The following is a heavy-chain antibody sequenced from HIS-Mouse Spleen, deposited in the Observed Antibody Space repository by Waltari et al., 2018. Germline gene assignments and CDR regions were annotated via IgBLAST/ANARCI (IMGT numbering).Heavy chain of an antibody. D-gene: IGHD6-13*01. Sequence: QLQLQESGPGLVKPSETLSLTCTVSGGSISSSSYYWGWIRQPPGKGREGIGSSYYSGGTYDNPSLKSRVTISVDTSKNQFSLKLSSVTAADTAVYYCAREIPYSSSWYDWYFDLWGRGTLVTVSS. V-gene: IGHV4-39*07. CDR3: AREIPYSSSWYDWYFDL. CDR1: GGSISSSSYY. CDR2: SYYSGGT. J-gene: IGHJ2*01.